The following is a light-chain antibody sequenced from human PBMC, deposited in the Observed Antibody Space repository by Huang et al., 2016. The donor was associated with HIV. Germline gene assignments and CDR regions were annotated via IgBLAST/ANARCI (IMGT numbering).Light chain of an antibody. CDR3: HQYNDWPPWT. CDR2: GAS. V-gene: IGKV3-15*01. CDR1: QRVNTN. J-gene: IGKJ1*01. Sequence: EIVMTQSPATLSLSPGERAIVLCRTSQRVNTNLAWYQQKPGQAPRLRIFGASTRATGVPARFNGGWYETEFTLTIDSLQSEDFAIYYCHQYNDWPPWTFGQGTKVEI.